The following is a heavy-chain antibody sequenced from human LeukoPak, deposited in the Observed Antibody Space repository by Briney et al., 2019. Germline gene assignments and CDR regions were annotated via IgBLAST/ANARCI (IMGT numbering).Heavy chain of an antibody. D-gene: IGHD3-10*02. CDR1: GFTLSCCG. V-gene: IGHV3-30*02. Sequence: PGGSLRLACAASGFTLSCCGMHWVRQAPGKGLEWVAFTRYDGGNEFYADSVKGRLTVSRDNSQNTLYLQMNSLRVEDTAIYYCTRGMLRQPPDYWGQGMLVTVSS. J-gene: IGHJ4*02. CDR3: TRGMLRQPPDY. CDR2: TRYDGGNE.